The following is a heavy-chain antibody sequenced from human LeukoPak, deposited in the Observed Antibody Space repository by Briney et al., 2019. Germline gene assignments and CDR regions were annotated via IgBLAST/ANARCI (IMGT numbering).Heavy chain of an antibody. CDR3: AKDRLPSGVSVFEH. CDR2: ISWDGRTI. V-gene: IGHV3-43*01. Sequence: GGSLRLSCTASGFAFNEYTMHWVRQRPGKGPEWVSFISWDGRTISYADFVEGRFIISRDNSKTSLYLQMNSLTTEDTAFYFCAKDRLPSGVSVFEHWGQGTLVTVSS. J-gene: IGHJ5*02. D-gene: IGHD2-8*01. CDR1: GFAFNEYT.